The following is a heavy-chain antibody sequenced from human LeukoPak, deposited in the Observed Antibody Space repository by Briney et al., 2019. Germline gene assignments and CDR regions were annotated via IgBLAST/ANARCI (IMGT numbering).Heavy chain of an antibody. D-gene: IGHD4-23*01. CDR1: GGSISSYY. J-gene: IGHJ4*02. CDR2: IYYSGST. CDR3: ARLVYGGASYFDY. V-gene: IGHV4-59*08. Sequence: SETLSLTCTVSGGSISSYYWSWIRQPPGKGLEWIGYIYYSGSTNYNPSLKSRVTVSVDTSKNQFSLRLSSVAAADTAVYYCARLVYGGASYFDYWGPGTLVTVSS.